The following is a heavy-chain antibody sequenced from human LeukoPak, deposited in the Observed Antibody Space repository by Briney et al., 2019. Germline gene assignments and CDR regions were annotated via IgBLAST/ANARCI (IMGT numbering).Heavy chain of an antibody. D-gene: IGHD6-13*01. V-gene: IGHV4-34*01. Sequence: SETLSLTCAVYGGSFSGYYWSWIRQPPGKGLEWIGEINHSGSTNYNPSLKSRVTISVDTSKNQFSLKLSSVTAADTAVYYCARGVVAAACTAPMTTANRFDYWGQGTLVTVSS. J-gene: IGHJ4*02. CDR1: GGSFSGYY. CDR3: ARGVVAAACTAPMTTANRFDY. CDR2: INHSGST.